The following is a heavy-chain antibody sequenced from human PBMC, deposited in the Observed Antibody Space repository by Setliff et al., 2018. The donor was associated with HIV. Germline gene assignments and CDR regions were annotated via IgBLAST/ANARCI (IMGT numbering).Heavy chain of an antibody. CDR1: GGSISGDNYY. J-gene: IGHJ6*03. Sequence: LSLTCTVSGGSISGDNYYWSWIRQPAGKGLGWIGRIYTSGNTKYNPSLKSRVTISVDTSKNQLSLKLSSVTAADTAVYYCARESGLQVRGAMYYYMDVWGTGTTVTV. V-gene: IGHV4-61*02. D-gene: IGHD3-10*01. CDR3: ARESGLQVRGAMYYYMDV. CDR2: IYTSGNT.